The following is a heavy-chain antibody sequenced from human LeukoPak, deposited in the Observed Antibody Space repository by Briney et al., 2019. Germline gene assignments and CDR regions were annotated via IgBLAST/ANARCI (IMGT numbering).Heavy chain of an antibody. CDR3: ARARYYDSSGYYYEVGHWYFDL. Sequence: PSETLSLTCTVSGGSISSSSYYWGWIRQPPGKGLEWIGSIYYSGSTYYNPSLKSRVTISVDTSKNQFSLKLSSVTAADTAVYYCARARYYDSSGYYYEVGHWYFDLWGRGTLVTVSS. CDR1: GGSISSSSYY. CDR2: IYYSGST. D-gene: IGHD3-22*01. V-gene: IGHV4-39*07. J-gene: IGHJ2*01.